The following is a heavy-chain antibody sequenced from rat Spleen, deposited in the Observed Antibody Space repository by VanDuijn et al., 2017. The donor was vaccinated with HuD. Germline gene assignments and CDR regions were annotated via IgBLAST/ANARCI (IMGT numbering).Heavy chain of an antibody. CDR3: TTDHY. CDR1: GFTFSDYN. CDR2: ISTGGGKT. J-gene: IGHJ2*01. Sequence: EVQLVESGGGLVQPGRSLKLSCAASGFTFSDYNMAWVRQAPTKGLEWVASISTGGGKTYYRDSVRGRFTISRDYAKNTLYLQMDSLRSEDTATYYCTTDHYWGQGVMVTVSS. V-gene: IGHV5-27*01.